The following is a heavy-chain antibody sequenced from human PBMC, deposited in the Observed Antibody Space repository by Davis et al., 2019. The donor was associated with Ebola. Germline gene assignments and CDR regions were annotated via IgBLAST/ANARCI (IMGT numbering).Heavy chain of an antibody. CDR1: GFTFTSFR. CDR3: AKDFEGDGSFRVY. V-gene: IGHV3-23*01. J-gene: IGHJ4*02. CDR2: ISGSGGGT. D-gene: IGHD3-9*01. Sequence: GESLKISCPGSGFTFTSFRMNWVRQAPGKGLEWVSGISGSGGGTKYADFVKGRFAISRDNSKNTLYLQMNSLRAEDTAVYYCAKDFEGDGSFRVYWGQGTLVTVSS.